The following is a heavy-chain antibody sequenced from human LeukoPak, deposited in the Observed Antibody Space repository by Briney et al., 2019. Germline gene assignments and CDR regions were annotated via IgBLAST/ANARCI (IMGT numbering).Heavy chain of an antibody. V-gene: IGHV4-59*01. CDR2: IYYSGRT. D-gene: IGHD5-24*01. Sequence: SETLSLTCTVSGGSISSYYWSWIRQPPGKGLEWIGYIYYSGRTNYNPSLKSRVTISGDTSKNQFSLKLSSVTAADTAVYYCARGSQYLGWPRGYNGYFDYWGQGSLVTVSS. J-gene: IGHJ4*02. CDR3: ARGSQYLGWPRGYNGYFDY. CDR1: GGSISSYY.